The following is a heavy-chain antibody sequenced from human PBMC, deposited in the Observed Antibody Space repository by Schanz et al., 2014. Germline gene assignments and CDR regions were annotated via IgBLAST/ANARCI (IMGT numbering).Heavy chain of an antibody. Sequence: VQLVESGGGLVQPGGSLRLSCSASGFTFRGYAMSWVRQARGKGLEWVSAMNESHSTIYYADSVRGRFTISRDNAENTLFLQMNSLRAEDTAVYYCARKVVATIGGYYDNWGQGTLVIVSS. D-gene: IGHD5-12*01. CDR3: ARKVVATIGGYYDN. CDR2: MNESHSTI. J-gene: IGHJ4*02. V-gene: IGHV3-23*04. CDR1: GFTFRGYA.